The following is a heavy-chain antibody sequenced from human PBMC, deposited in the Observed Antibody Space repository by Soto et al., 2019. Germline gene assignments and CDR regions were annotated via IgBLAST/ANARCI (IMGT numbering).Heavy chain of an antibody. CDR3: AGRHGYNLRNNYYYYGMDV. CDR1: GGSFSGYY. J-gene: IGHJ6*02. D-gene: IGHD5-12*01. Sequence: SETLSLTCAVYGGSFSGYYWSRIRQPPGKGLEWIGEINHSGSTNYNPSLKSRVTISVDTSKNQFSLKLSSVTAADTAVYYCAGRHGYNLRNNYYYYGMDVWGQGTTVTVSS. V-gene: IGHV4-34*01. CDR2: INHSGST.